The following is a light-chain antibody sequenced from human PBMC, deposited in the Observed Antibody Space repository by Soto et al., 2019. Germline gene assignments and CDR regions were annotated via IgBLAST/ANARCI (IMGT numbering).Light chain of an antibody. Sequence: DIQMTQSPSSLTASVGDRVTITCQTSQNISKYLIWYQQSPGKAPNLLISDASNLEAGVPSRFSGRGSGTHFTLTSSSRQPEDIGRYYCHQYDDLPYTFGQGTSLQIK. J-gene: IGKJ2*01. CDR1: QNISKY. CDR3: HQYDDLPYT. V-gene: IGKV1-33*01. CDR2: DAS.